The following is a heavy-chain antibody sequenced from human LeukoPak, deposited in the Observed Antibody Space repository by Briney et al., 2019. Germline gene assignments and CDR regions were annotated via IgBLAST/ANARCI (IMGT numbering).Heavy chain of an antibody. V-gene: IGHV1-24*01. CDR2: FDPEDGET. Sequence: ASVTVSCKVSGYTLTELSMHWVRQAPGKGLEWMGGFDPEDGETIYAQKFQGRVTMTEDTSTDTAYMELSSLRSEDTAVYYCATTITGMVTFDIWGQGTMVTVSS. J-gene: IGHJ3*02. CDR1: GYTLTELS. D-gene: IGHD1-1*01. CDR3: ATTITGMVTFDI.